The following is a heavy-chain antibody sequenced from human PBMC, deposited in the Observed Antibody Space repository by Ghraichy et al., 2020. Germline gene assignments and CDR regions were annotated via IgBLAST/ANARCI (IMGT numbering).Heavy chain of an antibody. V-gene: IGHV4-34*01. CDR1: GGSFSGYY. CDR2: INHSGST. J-gene: IGHJ5*02. Sequence: SETLSLTCAVYGGSFSGYYWSWIRQPPGKGLEWIGEINHSGSTNYNPSLKSRVTISVDTSKNQFSLKLSSVTAADTAVYYCARGMATANTYDWYDPWGQGTLVTVSS. D-gene: IGHD5-18*01. CDR3: ARGMATANTYDWYDP.